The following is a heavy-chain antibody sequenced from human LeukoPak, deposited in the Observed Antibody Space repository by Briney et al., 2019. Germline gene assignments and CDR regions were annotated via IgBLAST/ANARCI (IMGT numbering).Heavy chain of an antibody. CDR2: ISAYNGNT. D-gene: IGHD3-10*01. Sequence: ASVKVSCKASGYTFTSYGISWVRQAPGQGLEWMGWISAYNGNTNYAQKLQGRVTMTTDTSTSTAYMELRSLRSDDTAVYYCARSLYYYGSGSYSPLGYWGQGTLVTVSS. CDR3: ARSLYYYGSGSYSPLGY. J-gene: IGHJ4*02. V-gene: IGHV1-18*01. CDR1: GYTFTSYG.